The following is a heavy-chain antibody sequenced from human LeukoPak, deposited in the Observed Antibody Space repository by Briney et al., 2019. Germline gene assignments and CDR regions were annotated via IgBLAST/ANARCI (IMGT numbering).Heavy chain of an antibody. CDR3: ARVATVYSSSWAFDY. Sequence: GGSLRLSCAASGFTFDDYGMSWVRQAPGKGLEWVSGINWNGGSTGYADSVKGRFTISRDNAKDSLYLQMNSLRAEDTALYYCARVATVYSSSWAFDYWGQGTLVTVSS. CDR1: GFTFDDYG. J-gene: IGHJ4*02. V-gene: IGHV3-20*04. CDR2: INWNGGST. D-gene: IGHD6-13*01.